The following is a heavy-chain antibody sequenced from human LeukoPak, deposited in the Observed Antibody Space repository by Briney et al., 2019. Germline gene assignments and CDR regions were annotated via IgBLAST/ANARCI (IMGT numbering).Heavy chain of an antibody. Sequence: GGSLRLSCAASGLTFSDYYMSWIRQAPGEGLEWLSYISCNSRTTFYAESVKGRFTFYRDNAKNSLYLQMKSLRAEDTAVYYCASAKAGYSSGWLYYFDYWGQGTLVTVSS. CDR1: GLTFSDYY. D-gene: IGHD6-19*01. CDR2: ISCNSRTT. V-gene: IGHV3-11*04. J-gene: IGHJ4*02. CDR3: ASAKAGYSSGWLYYFDY.